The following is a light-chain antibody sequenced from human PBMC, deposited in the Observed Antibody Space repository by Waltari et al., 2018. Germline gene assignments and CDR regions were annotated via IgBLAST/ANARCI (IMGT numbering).Light chain of an antibody. CDR2: EVS. CDR3: CSYAGHSTYV. Sequence: QSALTQPASVSGSPGQSITISCTGTSSDVGNYNLFSWYQQHPGKAPKLMIYEVSKRPPGVSNRFSGSKSGNPASLTISGLQPEDETDYYCCSYAGHSTYVFGTGTKVTVL. J-gene: IGLJ1*01. CDR1: SSDVGNYNL. V-gene: IGLV2-23*02.